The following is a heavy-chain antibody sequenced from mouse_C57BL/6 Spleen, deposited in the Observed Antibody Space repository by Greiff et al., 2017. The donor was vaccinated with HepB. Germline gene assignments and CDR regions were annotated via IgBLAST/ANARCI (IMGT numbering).Heavy chain of an antibody. Sequence: DVKLVESGGGLVKPGGSLKLSCAASGFTFSSYAMSWVRQTPEKRLEWVATISDGGSYTYYPDNVKGRFTISRDNAKNNLYLQMSHLKSEDTAMYYCARADYDDYFDYWGQGTTLTVSS. D-gene: IGHD2-4*01. V-gene: IGHV5-4*03. CDR1: GFTFSSYA. CDR2: ISDGGSYT. J-gene: IGHJ2*01. CDR3: ARADYDDYFDY.